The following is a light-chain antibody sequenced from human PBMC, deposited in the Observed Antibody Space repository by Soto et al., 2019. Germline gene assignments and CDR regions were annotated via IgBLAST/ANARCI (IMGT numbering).Light chain of an antibody. CDR1: ETINNY. Sequence: DIRMTQSPSSLSVSVGDGVTITCRASETINNYLNWYQQKPGRAPKLLIHAASTLQSGVPSRFSGGGSRGDLSLSISSLQPEDFATYSCQQSYTTPWTFGLGTRVEI. CDR3: QQSYTTPWT. V-gene: IGKV1-39*01. CDR2: AAS. J-gene: IGKJ1*01.